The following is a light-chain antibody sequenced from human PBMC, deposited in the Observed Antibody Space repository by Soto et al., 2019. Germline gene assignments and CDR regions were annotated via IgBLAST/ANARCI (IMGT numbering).Light chain of an antibody. CDR2: TND. CDR1: SSNIGSNP. V-gene: IGLV1-44*01. CDR3: AVWDTSLSGWA. Sequence: QSVLTQPPSASGTPGQRVTISCSGSSSNIGSNPVNWYQQLPGTAPKLLIYTNDQRPSGVPDRFSGSKSGTSASLAISGLQSEDEADYYCAVWDTSLSGWAFGGGTKLTVL. J-gene: IGLJ3*02.